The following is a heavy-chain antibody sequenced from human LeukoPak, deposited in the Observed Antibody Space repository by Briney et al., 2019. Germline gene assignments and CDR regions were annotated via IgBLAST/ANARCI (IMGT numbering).Heavy chain of an antibody. CDR3: ARKAQYNGHYPLDY. V-gene: IGHV3-23*01. CDR2: TSDRGDYT. CDR1: GFTFTSYS. D-gene: IGHD1-7*01. Sequence: GGFLRLSCAASGFTFTSYSMSWVRQAPGKGLEWVSGTSDRGDYTYYADSVKGRFTISRDSSKNTLFLQMNSLRAGDTALYFCARKAQYNGHYPLDYWGQGTLVTVSS. J-gene: IGHJ4*02.